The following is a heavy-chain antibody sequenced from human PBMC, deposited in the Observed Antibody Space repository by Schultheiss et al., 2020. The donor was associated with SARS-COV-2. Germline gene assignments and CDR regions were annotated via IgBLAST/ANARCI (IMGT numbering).Heavy chain of an antibody. CDR2: IYHSGST. CDR1: GVSVSRGTYY. V-gene: IGHV4-61*03. Sequence: SETLSLTCTVSGVSVSRGTYYWSWTRQSPGKGLDWIAYIYHSGSTNYSPSLKSRVTTSGDTSKNHFSLKLSSVTAADTAVYFCARSYSSGWVDFDYWGQGTLVTVSS. CDR3: ARSYSSGWVDFDY. D-gene: IGHD6-19*01. J-gene: IGHJ4*02.